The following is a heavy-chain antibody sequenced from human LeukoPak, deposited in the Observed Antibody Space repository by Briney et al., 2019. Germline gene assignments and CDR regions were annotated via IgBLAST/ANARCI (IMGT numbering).Heavy chain of an antibody. J-gene: IGHJ4*02. CDR2: IYYSGST. D-gene: IGHD3-10*01. Sequence: PSETLSLTCTVSGGSISSYYWSWIRQPPGKGLEWIGYIYYSGSTNYNPSLKSRVTISVDTSKNQFSLKLSSVTAADTAVYYCASSHYYGSGNGRSARPYFDYWGQGTLVTVSS. V-gene: IGHV4-59*01. CDR1: GGSISSYY. CDR3: ASSHYYGSGNGRSARPYFDY.